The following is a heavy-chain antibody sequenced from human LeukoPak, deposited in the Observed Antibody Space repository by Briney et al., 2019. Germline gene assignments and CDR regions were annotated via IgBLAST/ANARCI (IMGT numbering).Heavy chain of an antibody. D-gene: IGHD1-14*01. CDR1: GFTFSSYA. CDR2: ISYDGSNK. V-gene: IGHV3-30-3*01. CDR3: ARSQPYYYYGMDV. J-gene: IGHJ6*02. Sequence: QPGGSLRLSCAASGFTFSSYAMHWVRQAPGKGLEWVAVISYDGSNKYYADSVKGRFTISRDNSKNTLYLQMNSLRAEDTAVYYCARSQPYYYYGMDVWGQGTTVTVSS.